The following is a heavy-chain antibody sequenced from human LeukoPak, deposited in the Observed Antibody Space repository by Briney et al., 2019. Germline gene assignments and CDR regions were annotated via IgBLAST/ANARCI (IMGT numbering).Heavy chain of an antibody. Sequence: GGSLRLSCTASGFTFGDYAMTWVRQAPGKGLEWGSVIYNTGGTKYADSVRGRFTISRDNSKNTVFLQMNSLRPEDTAVYYCVRATWDYWGQGTLVTVSS. CDR3: VRATWDY. J-gene: IGHJ4*02. CDR2: IYNTGGT. CDR1: GFTFGDYA. V-gene: IGHV3-66*01.